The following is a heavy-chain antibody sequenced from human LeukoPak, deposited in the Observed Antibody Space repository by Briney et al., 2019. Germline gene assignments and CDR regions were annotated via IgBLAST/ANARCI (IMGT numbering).Heavy chain of an antibody. V-gene: IGHV3-23*01. CDR1: GFTFSSSA. D-gene: IGHD5-18*01. CDR2: ISGSGDRT. Sequence: GGSLRLSCAASGFTFSSSAMSWVRQAPGKGLEWVSTISGSGDRTYYADSVKGRFTISRDNSKNTLYLQMNSLRAEDTAVYYCAKDITAMGDYWGQGTLVTVSS. CDR3: AKDITAMGDY. J-gene: IGHJ4*02.